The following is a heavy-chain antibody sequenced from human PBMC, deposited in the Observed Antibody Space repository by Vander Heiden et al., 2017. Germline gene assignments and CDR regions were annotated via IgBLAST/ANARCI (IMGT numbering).Heavy chain of an antibody. J-gene: IGHJ5*02. Sequence: EVQLLESGGGLVQPGGSLRLSCAASAFPFSSHAMSWVRQAPGKGLEWVSTISGSGGTTYYADSVKGRFTISRDNSKNTLYLQMNSLRAEDTAVYYCAKDPHYDFWSGYSNWFDPWGQGTLVTVSS. CDR2: ISGSGGTT. V-gene: IGHV3-23*01. CDR3: AKDPHYDFWSGYSNWFDP. D-gene: IGHD3-3*01. CDR1: AFPFSSHA.